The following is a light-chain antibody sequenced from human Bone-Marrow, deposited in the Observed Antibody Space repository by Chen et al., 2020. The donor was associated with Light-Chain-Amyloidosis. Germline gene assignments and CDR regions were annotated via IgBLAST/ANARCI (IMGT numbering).Light chain of an antibody. Sequence: SYVLTHPSSVSVAPGQTATIPRGGNNIGSKSVHWYQQTPGQAPLLVVYDDSDRPCGIPERLSGSNSGNTATLTISRVEAGDEADYYCQVWDRSSDRPVFGGGTKLTVL. CDR3: QVWDRSSDRPV. CDR1: NIGSKS. J-gene: IGLJ3*02. V-gene: IGLV3-21*02. CDR2: DDS.